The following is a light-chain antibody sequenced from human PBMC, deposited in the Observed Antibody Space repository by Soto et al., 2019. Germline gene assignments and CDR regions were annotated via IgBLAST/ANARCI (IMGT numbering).Light chain of an antibody. V-gene: IGKV3-20*01. CDR1: QSVSSSY. CDR2: RAS. CDR3: QKDGSSPWT. J-gene: IGKJ1*01. Sequence: EIVLTQSPGTLSLSPGERATLSCRASQSVSSSYLAWYQQKPGQAPRLLIYRASSRATGIPDRFSGSGSGTAFTLTISSLETEDFAVYYCQKDGSSPWTFGPGTKVEIK.